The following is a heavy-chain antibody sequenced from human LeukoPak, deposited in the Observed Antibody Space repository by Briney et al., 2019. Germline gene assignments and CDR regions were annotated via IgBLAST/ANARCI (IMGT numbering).Heavy chain of an antibody. V-gene: IGHV3-7*01. CDR1: GFTFSSYW. J-gene: IGHJ5*02. CDR3: ARWATVTTSAWFDP. D-gene: IGHD4-17*01. Sequence: GGSLRLSCAASGFTFSSYWMSWVRQAPGKGLEWVANIKQDGSEKYYVDSVKGRFTISRDNAKNSLYLQMNSLRAEDTAVYYCARWATVTTSAWFDPWGQGTLVTVSS. CDR2: IKQDGSEK.